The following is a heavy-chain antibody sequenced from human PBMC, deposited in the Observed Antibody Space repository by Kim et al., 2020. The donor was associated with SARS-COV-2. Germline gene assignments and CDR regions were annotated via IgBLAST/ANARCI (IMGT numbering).Heavy chain of an antibody. D-gene: IGHD1-1*01. CDR2: ISSSGSTI. Sequence: GGSLRLSCAASGFTFSSYEMNWVRQAPGKGLEWVSYISSSGSTIYYADSVKGRFTISRDNAKNSLYLQMNSLRAEDTAVYYCARGLETTYPARPAHYYYGMDVWGQGTTVTVSS. CDR1: GFTFSSYE. CDR3: ARGLETTYPARPAHYYYGMDV. V-gene: IGHV3-48*03. J-gene: IGHJ6*02.